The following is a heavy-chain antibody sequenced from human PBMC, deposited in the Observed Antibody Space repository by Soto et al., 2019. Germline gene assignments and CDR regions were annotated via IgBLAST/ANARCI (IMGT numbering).Heavy chain of an antibody. D-gene: IGHD6-13*01. CDR2: IVYDGSNK. J-gene: IGHJ6*02. CDR3: AREESSSWYGEDGMDV. Sequence: GGSLRLSWAAAGFRSSSDGMYLARQSPGKGLVWVAVIVYDGSNKDYADSVKGRFTTSRDNSKNTLYLQMNSLRAEDTAVYYCAREESSSWYGEDGMDVWGQGTTVTVSS. CDR1: GFRSSSDG. V-gene: IGHV3-33*01.